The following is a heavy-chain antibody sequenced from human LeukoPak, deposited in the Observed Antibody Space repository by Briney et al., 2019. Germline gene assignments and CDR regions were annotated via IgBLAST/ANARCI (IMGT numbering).Heavy chain of an antibody. V-gene: IGHV1-18*01. CDR1: GYTFTSYG. CDR2: TSAYNGNT. D-gene: IGHD3-3*01. J-gene: IGHJ6*04. CDR3: ARLGSDFWSGYSMDV. Sequence: ASVKVSCKASGYTFTSYGISWVRQAPGQGLEWMGWTSAYNGNTNYAQKLQGRVTMTTDTSTSTAYMELRSLRSDDTAVYYCARLGSDFWSGYSMDVWGKGTTVTVSS.